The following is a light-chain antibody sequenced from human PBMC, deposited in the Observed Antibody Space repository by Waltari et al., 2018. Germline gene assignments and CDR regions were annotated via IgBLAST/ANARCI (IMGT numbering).Light chain of an antibody. CDR3: PTWATHTVV. CDR2: QDS. CDR1: KLGSKY. J-gene: IGLJ3*02. V-gene: IGLV3-1*01. Sequence: SYELTQPPSVSVSPGQTASIPCSGDKLGSKYVSWYQQKPGQSPVLVIYQDSTPLSAFSSSNSRNTATLPIGGTQAVDESDYYCPTWATHTVVFGGGTKLSVL.